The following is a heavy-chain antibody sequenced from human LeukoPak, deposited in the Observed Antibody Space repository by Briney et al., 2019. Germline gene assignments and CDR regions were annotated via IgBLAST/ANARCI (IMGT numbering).Heavy chain of an antibody. J-gene: IGHJ4*02. CDR2: IYSGGST. CDR3: ARDGSTGWHYFEY. CDR1: GFTVSSNY. D-gene: IGHD6-19*01. V-gene: IGHV3-53*01. Sequence: PGGSLRLSCAASGFTVSSNYMIWVRQAPGKGLEWVSVIYSGGSTYYADSVKGRFSISRDNSKNTLYLQMNSLRTEDTAVYYCARDGSTGWHYFEYWGQGTLVTVSS.